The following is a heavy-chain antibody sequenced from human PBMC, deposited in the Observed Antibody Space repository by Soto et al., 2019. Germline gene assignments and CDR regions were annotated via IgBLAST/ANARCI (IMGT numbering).Heavy chain of an antibody. V-gene: IGHV1-3*01. CDR2: INAGNGNT. Sequence: ASVKVSCKASGYTFTSYAMHWVRQAPGQRLEWMGWINAGNGNTKYSQKFQGRVTITRDTSASTAYMELSSLRSEDTAVYYSAREGGYCSSTSCYRDYYGMDVWGQGTTVTVSS. CDR1: GYTFTSYA. J-gene: IGHJ6*02. CDR3: AREGGYCSSTSCYRDYYGMDV. D-gene: IGHD2-2*02.